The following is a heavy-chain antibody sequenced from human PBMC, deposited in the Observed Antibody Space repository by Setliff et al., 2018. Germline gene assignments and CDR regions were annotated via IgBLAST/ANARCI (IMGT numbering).Heavy chain of an antibody. CDR2: VYYSWAA. CDR1: GGSFSTYY. Sequence: SETLSLTCTVSGGSFSTYYWSWIRQAPGKGLEWIGHVYYSWAANYNPSLKSRVTVSVDTSKNQFSLRLISVTAADTAVYYCARGGTFRYFDYWGQGTPVTVSS. V-gene: IGHV4-59*01. D-gene: IGHD5-12*01. CDR3: ARGGTFRYFDY. J-gene: IGHJ4*02.